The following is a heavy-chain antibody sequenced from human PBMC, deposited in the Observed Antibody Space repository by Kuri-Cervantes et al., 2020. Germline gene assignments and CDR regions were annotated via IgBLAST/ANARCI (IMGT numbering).Heavy chain of an antibody. CDR2: IYSGGST. CDR1: GFTVSSNY. CDR3: ARDSNYYDSSGYYLDEY. J-gene: IGHJ4*02. Sequence: GESLKISCAASGFTVSSNYMSWVRQAPGQGLEWDSVIYSGGSTYYADSVKGRFTISRDNSKNTLYLQMNSLRAEDTAVYYCARDSNYYDSSGYYLDEYWGQGTLVTVSS. D-gene: IGHD3-22*01. V-gene: IGHV3-53*01.